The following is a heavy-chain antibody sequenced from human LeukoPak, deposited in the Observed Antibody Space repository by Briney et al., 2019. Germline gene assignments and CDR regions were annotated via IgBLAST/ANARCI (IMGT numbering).Heavy chain of an antibody. Sequence: SETLSLTCTVSGGSIRSDYWSWVRQPPGKGLEWIGYIHYSGSINYNASLKSRLTMSVDMSKNQFSLKLTSVTAADTAVYYCARLGRKTTVVPPDFDCWGQGTLVTVSS. CDR2: IHYSGSI. V-gene: IGHV4-59*01. D-gene: IGHD4-23*01. J-gene: IGHJ4*02. CDR3: ARLGRKTTVVPPDFDC. CDR1: GGSIRSDY.